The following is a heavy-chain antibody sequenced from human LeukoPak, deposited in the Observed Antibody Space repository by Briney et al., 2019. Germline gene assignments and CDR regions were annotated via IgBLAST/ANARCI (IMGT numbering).Heavy chain of an antibody. CDR3: ARYDVGWYYFDY. CDR1: GGSISNYY. CDR2: IYYTGNT. D-gene: IGHD6-19*01. J-gene: IGHJ4*02. V-gene: IGHV4-59*12. Sequence: SETLPLTCTVSGGSISNYYWNWIRQPPGKGLEWIGYIYYTGNTNYNPSLKSRVTISVDKSKNQFSLKLSSVTAADTAVYYCARYDVGWYYFDYWGQGTLVTVSS.